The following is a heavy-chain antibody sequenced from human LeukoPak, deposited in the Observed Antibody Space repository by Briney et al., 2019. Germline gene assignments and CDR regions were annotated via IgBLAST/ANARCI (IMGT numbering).Heavy chain of an antibody. Sequence: ASVKVSCKASGYTFTGYGISWVRQAPGQGLEWMGWISAYNGNTNYAQKLQGRVTMTTDTSTSTAYMELRSLRSDDTAVYYCAREKYYYDSSGYYSDVYYFDYWGQGTLVTVSS. J-gene: IGHJ4*02. CDR2: ISAYNGNT. CDR3: AREKYYYDSSGYYSDVYYFDY. D-gene: IGHD3-22*01. V-gene: IGHV1-18*01. CDR1: GYTFTGYG.